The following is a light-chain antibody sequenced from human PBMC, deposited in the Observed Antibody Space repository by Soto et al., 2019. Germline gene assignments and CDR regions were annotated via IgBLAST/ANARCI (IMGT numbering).Light chain of an antibody. CDR2: GAS. J-gene: IGKJ1*01. CDR3: QQSVKSPWT. V-gene: IGKV3-15*01. Sequence: ILMAQSPATLSVTSGERATLCCRASQSVGSNLAWYQQKHGQAPRLLIYGASTRVTGIPARFSGIVSGRDFTITISRLQPEDGAVYEGQQSVKSPWTFGQGTKVDIK. CDR1: QSVGSN.